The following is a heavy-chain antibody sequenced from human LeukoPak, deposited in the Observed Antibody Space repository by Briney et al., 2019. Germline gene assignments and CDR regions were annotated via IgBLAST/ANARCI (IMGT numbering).Heavy chain of an antibody. V-gene: IGHV3-7*01. D-gene: IGHD3-22*01. Sequence: GGSLRLSCAASGFTFRSYWMSWVRQAPGKGLEWVANIKQDGSEKYYVDSVKGRFTISRDNAKNSLYLQMNSLRAEDTAVYYCARDVLPKYDSSGYYYNYWGQGTLVTVSS. CDR1: GFTFRSYW. CDR2: IKQDGSEK. CDR3: ARDVLPKYDSSGYYYNY. J-gene: IGHJ4*02.